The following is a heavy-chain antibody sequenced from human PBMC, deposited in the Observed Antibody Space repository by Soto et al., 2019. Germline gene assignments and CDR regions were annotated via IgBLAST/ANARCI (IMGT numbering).Heavy chain of an antibody. CDR3: ERDRGRVGGISGVAALKQ. Sequence: ASVKVSCKASDYTFTSYGISWVRQAPGQGLEWMGWISAYNGNTNYAQKLQGRVTMTTDTSTSTAYMELRSLRSDDTAVYYCERDRGRVGGISGVAALKQWGWGTLVTAS. J-gene: IGHJ1*01. CDR2: ISAYNGNT. D-gene: IGHD1-26*01. CDR1: DYTFTSYG. V-gene: IGHV1-18*01.